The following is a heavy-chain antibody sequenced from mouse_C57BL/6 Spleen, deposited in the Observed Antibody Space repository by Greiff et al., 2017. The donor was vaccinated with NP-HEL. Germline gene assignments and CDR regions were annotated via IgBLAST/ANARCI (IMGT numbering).Heavy chain of an antibody. Sequence: EVQGVESGGGLVKPGGSLKLSCAASGFTFSSYAMSWVRQTPEKRLEWVATISDGGSYTYYPDNVKGRFTISRDNAKNNLYLQMSHLKSEDTAMYYCARDDWSAWFAYWGQGTLVTVSA. CDR1: GFTFSSYA. J-gene: IGHJ3*01. CDR2: ISDGGSYT. V-gene: IGHV5-4*01. D-gene: IGHD2-13*01. CDR3: ARDDWSAWFAY.